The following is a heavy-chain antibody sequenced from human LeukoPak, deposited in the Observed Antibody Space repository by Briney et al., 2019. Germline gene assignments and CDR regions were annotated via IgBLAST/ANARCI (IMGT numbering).Heavy chain of an antibody. CDR3: ARLSIVVVTDNWFDP. CDR2: IYYSGST. D-gene: IGHD3-22*01. V-gene: IGHV4-39*07. Sequence: SETLSLTCTVSGGSISSSSYYWGWIRQPPGKGLEWIGSIYYSGSTYYNPSLKSRVTISVDTSKNQFSLKLSSVTAADTAVYYCARLSIVVVTDNWFDPWGQGTLVTVSS. J-gene: IGHJ5*02. CDR1: GGSISSSSYY.